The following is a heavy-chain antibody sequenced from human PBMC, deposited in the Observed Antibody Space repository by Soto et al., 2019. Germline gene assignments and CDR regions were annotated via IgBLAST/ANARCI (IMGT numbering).Heavy chain of an antibody. J-gene: IGHJ6*02. V-gene: IGHV1-58*01. CDR1: GFTFTSSA. CDR3: AAPRDGYYDSSGYYYGSPYYYYYGMDV. Sequence: ASVKVSCKASGFTFTSSAVQWVRQARGQRLEWIGWIVVGSGNTNYAQKFQERVTITRDMSTSTAYMELSSLRSEDTAVYYCAAPRDGYYDSSGYYYGSPYYYYYGMDVWGQGTTVTVSS. CDR2: IVVGSGNT. D-gene: IGHD3-22*01.